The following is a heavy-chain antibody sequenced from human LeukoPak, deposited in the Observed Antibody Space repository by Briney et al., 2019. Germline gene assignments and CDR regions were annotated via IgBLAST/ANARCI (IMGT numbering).Heavy chain of an antibody. CDR2: IYYSGST. CDR1: GGSISSYY. V-gene: IGHV4-59*01. Sequence: SETLSLTCTVSGGSISSYYWSWIRQPPGKGLEWIGYIYYSGSTNYNPSLKSRVTISVDTSKNQSSLKLSSVTAADTAVYYCARDLLGINYFDYWGQGTLVTVSS. CDR3: ARDLLGINYFDY. J-gene: IGHJ4*02. D-gene: IGHD7-27*01.